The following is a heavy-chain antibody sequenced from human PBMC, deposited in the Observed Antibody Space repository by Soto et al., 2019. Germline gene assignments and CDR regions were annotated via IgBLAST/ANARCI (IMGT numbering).Heavy chain of an antibody. J-gene: IGHJ4*02. V-gene: IGHV4-4*02. CDR3: VAVVRGVINPFDY. CDR1: GGSISSSNW. Sequence: QVQLQESGPGLVKPSGTLSLTCAVSGGSISSSNWWSWVRQPPGKGLEWIGEIYHSGSTNYNPSLKSPVTISVDKSKNQFSLKLSSVTAADTAVYYCVAVVRGVINPFDYWGQGTLVTVSS. D-gene: IGHD3-10*01. CDR2: IYHSGST.